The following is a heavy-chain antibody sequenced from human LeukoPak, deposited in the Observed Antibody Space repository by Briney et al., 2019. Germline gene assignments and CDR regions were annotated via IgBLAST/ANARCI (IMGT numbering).Heavy chain of an antibody. D-gene: IGHD1-1*01. CDR1: GFTFSSYE. J-gene: IGHJ4*02. CDR3: AKGGRLERRPY. CDR2: ISSSGSTI. V-gene: IGHV3-48*03. Sequence: GGSLRLSCAASGFTFSSYEMNWVRQAPGKGLEWVSYISSSGSTIYYADSVKGRFTISRDNSKNTLYLQMNSLRAEDTAVYYCAKGGRLERRPYWGQGTLVTVSS.